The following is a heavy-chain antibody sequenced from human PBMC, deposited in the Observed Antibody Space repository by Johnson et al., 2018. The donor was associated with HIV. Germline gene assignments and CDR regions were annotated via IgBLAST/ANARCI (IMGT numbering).Heavy chain of an antibody. CDR1: GFSFRNYW. CDR3: AKVGPANDVLGAGDAFDI. J-gene: IGHJ3*02. Sequence: MMLVESGGGLVNPGGSLRLSCAASGFSFRNYWMEWVRQAPGKGLEWVSAISGSGGSTYYADSVKGRFTISRDNSKNTLYLQMNRLRAEDTAVDYCAKVGPANDVLGAGDAFDIWGQGTMVTVSS. V-gene: IGHV3-23*04. CDR2: ISGSGGST. D-gene: IGHD2-8*01.